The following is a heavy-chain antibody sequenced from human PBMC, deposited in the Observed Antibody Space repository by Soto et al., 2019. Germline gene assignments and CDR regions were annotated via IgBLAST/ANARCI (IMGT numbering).Heavy chain of an antibody. CDR1: GFTLSSYA. V-gene: IGHV3-23*01. CDR2: ITASGNT. J-gene: IGHJ4*02. Sequence: RRLSCAASGFTLSSYAMSWVRQAPGKGLEWVSAITASGNTDYVDSVKGRFTISRDSSKNALYLQMNGLRAEDTAIYYCAKEEWELTRPRFDYWGQGTLVTVSS. CDR3: AKEEWELTRPRFDY. D-gene: IGHD1-26*01.